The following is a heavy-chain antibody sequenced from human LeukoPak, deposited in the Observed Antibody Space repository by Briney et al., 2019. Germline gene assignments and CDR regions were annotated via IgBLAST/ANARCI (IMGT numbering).Heavy chain of an antibody. Sequence: PGGSLRLSCAASGFTFSSYAMSWVRQAPGKGLEWVSAISGSGGSTYYADSVKGRFTISRDNAKNSLYLQMNSLRAEDTAVYYCARVVVEYSSSYFDYWGQGTLVTVSS. CDR3: ARVVVEYSSSYFDY. D-gene: IGHD6-6*01. CDR2: ISGSGGST. CDR1: GFTFSSYA. J-gene: IGHJ4*02. V-gene: IGHV3-23*01.